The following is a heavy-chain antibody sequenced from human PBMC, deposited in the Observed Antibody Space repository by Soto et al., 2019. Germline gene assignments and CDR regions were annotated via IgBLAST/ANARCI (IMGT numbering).Heavy chain of an antibody. J-gene: IGHJ4*02. CDR2: IYSGGVT. Sequence: EVQLVESGGGLVQPGGSLRLSCAASGFTVSNNYMCWVRQAPGKGLEWVSLIYSGGVTHYADSVRGRFTISRDNSRNTIYLQMNSLRADDTAVYYCAKRGTTVTTSLWYWGQGTVVTVSS. D-gene: IGHD4-17*01. CDR3: AKRGTTVTTSLWY. V-gene: IGHV3-66*01. CDR1: GFTVSNNY.